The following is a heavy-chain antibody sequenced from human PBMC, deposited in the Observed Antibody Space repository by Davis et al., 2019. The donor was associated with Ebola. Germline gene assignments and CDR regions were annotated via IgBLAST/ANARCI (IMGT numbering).Heavy chain of an antibody. CDR1: DYSFTNYW. V-gene: IGHV3-23*01. J-gene: IGHJ4*02. D-gene: IGHD6-19*01. Sequence: GESLKISCEGSDYSFTNYWIGWVRQAPGHVLELVSGISGSGGSTYYADSVKGRFTISRDNSKNTLYLQMNSLRAEDTAVYYCAKGGTPGIAVAGTVDYWGQGTRVTVSS. CDR3: AKGGTPGIAVAGTVDY. CDR2: ISGSGGST.